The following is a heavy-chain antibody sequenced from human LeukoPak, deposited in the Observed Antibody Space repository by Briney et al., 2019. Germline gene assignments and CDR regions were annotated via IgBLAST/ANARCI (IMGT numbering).Heavy chain of an antibody. Sequence: SETLSLTCTVSGDSISNYYWNWIRQPPGKGLEGIGYIYYSGSTNYNPSLKSRVTISVDTSKNQFSLKLSSVTAADTAVYYCARGAGGYSYGNFDYWGQGTLVTVSS. CDR3: ARGAGGYSYGNFDY. J-gene: IGHJ4*02. CDR2: IYYSGST. CDR1: GDSISNYY. D-gene: IGHD5-18*01. V-gene: IGHV4-59*01.